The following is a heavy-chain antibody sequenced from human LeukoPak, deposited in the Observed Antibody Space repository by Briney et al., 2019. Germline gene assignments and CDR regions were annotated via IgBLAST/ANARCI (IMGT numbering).Heavy chain of an antibody. CDR3: AKDREIAGGAFDI. CDR1: GFTFSSYG. CDR2: ISYDGSNK. J-gene: IGHJ3*02. V-gene: IGHV3-30*18. Sequence: GGSLRLSCAASGFTFSSYGMHWVRQAPGKGLEWVAVISYDGSNKYYADSVKGRFTISRDNSKNTLYLQMNSLRAEDTAVYYCAKDREIAGGAFDIWGQGTMVTVSS.